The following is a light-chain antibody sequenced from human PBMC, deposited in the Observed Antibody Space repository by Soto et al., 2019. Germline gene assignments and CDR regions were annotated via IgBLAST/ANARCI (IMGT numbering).Light chain of an antibody. CDR3: ATWDESLRAWV. Sequence: QSVLTQPPSASGTPGQRVTISCSGSSSNIGSNYVYWYHQLPGTAPKLVIYRNSRRPSGVPDRFSGSRSGTSGSLAISGLRSQDEGDYYCATWDESLRAWVFGGGTKLTVL. V-gene: IGLV1-47*01. J-gene: IGLJ3*02. CDR2: RNS. CDR1: SSNIGSNY.